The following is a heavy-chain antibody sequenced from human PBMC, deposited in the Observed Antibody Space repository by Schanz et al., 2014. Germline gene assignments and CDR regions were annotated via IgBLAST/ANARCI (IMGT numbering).Heavy chain of an antibody. J-gene: IGHJ4*02. CDR3: AMGGYQLHH. V-gene: IGHV3-74*01. CDR1: GFTFSTYW. CDR2: INSDGTTT. D-gene: IGHD1-7*01. Sequence: EVQLVESGGGLVQPGGSLRLSCAASGFTFSTYWMHWVRQAPGKGLVWVSHINSDGTTTTYADSVKGRFTISRDNAENTLYLQMNSRRGEDTAGYYCAMGGYQLHHWGQGTLVTDSS.